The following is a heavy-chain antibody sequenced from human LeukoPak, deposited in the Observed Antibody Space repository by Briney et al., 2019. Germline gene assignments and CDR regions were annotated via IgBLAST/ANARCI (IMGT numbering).Heavy chain of an antibody. J-gene: IGHJ4*02. V-gene: IGHV4-34*01. CDR3: ARGRQLWPPGSPLAPFDY. CDR2: INHSGST. Sequence: SQTLSLTCPVYAGSFSGYYSSWIRQPPGKGLEWIGAINHSGSTNYNPSLKSRVTISVDTSKNQFSLKLSSVTAADTAVYYCARGRQLWPPGSPLAPFDYWGQGTLVTVSS. CDR1: AGSFSGYY. D-gene: IGHD5-18*01.